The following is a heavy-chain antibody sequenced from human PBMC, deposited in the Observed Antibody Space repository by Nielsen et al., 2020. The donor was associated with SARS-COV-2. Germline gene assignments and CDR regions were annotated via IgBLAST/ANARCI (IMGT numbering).Heavy chain of an antibody. V-gene: IGHV4-39*01. CDR3: AITYSGWPYNCFDP. J-gene: IGHJ5*02. Sequence: SETLSLTCTVSGGSISSSSYYWGWIRQPPGKGLEWIGSIYYSGSTYYNPSLKSRVTISVDTYKNQFSLKLSSVTAADTAVYYCAITYSGWPYNCFDPWGQGTLITVSS. CDR2: IYYSGST. D-gene: IGHD6-19*01. CDR1: GGSISSSSYY.